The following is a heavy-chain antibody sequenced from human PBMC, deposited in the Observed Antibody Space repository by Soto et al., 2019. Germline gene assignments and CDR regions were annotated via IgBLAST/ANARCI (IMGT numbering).Heavy chain of an antibody. Sequence: GGSLRLSCAASGFTFSSYAMHWVRQAPGKGLEYVSAISSNGGSTYYANSVKGRFTISRDNCKNTLYLQMGSLRAEDMAVYYCAREPHPLTGFHDCSGGSCYSSGFDPWGQGTLVTVSS. CDR2: ISSNGGST. J-gene: IGHJ5*02. CDR3: AREPHPLTGFHDCSGGSCYSSGFDP. V-gene: IGHV3-64*01. D-gene: IGHD2-15*01. CDR1: GFTFSSYA.